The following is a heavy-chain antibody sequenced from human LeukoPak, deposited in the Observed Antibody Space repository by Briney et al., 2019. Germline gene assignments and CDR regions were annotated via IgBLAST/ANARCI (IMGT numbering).Heavy chain of an antibody. V-gene: IGHV4-34*01. D-gene: IGHD4-17*01. CDR3: ARGYGDYAGAYYYYYYMDV. CDR1: GGSFSGYY. Sequence: SETLSLTCAVYGGSFSGYYWSWIRQPPGKGLEWIGEINHSGSTNYNPSLKSRVTISVDTSKNQFSLKLSSVTAADTAVYYCARGYGDYAGAYYYYYYMDVWGKGTTVTISS. CDR2: INHSGST. J-gene: IGHJ6*03.